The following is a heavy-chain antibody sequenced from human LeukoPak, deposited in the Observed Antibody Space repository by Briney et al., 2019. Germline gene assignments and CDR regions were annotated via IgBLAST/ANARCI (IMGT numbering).Heavy chain of an antibody. CDR2: ISGRP. D-gene: IGHD1-26*01. J-gene: IGHJ3*02. Sequence: PGRSLTLSCAAAGFTFSNYSMSWVRQAPGKGLGWVSAISGRPTYADSVKGRFTISRDNAKNTLYLQMNSLRAEDTAVYYCARAREEIDDAFDIWGQGTMVTVSS. CDR3: ARAREEIDDAFDI. CDR1: GFTFSNYS. V-gene: IGHV3-23*01.